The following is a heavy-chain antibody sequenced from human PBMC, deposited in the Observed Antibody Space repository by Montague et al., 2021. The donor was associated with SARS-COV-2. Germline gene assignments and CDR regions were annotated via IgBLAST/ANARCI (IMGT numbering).Heavy chain of an antibody. CDR3: TRVYRSIVGDGLDI. J-gene: IGHJ3*02. V-gene: IGHV3-48*03. Sequence: SLRLSCAASGFTFSNYDMNWVRQAPGKGPEWISYISTSAYTTSYAGSVKGRFTISRDNGKNSLYLQMNSLRVEDTAVYYCTRVYRSIVGDGLDIWGQGTKVTVSS. D-gene: IGHD3-16*02. CDR2: ISTSAYTT. CDR1: GFTFSNYD.